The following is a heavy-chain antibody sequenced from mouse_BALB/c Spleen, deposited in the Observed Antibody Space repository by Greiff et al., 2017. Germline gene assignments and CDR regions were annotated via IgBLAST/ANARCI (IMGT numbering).Heavy chain of an antibody. V-gene: IGHV5-6-5*01. J-gene: IGHJ1*01. CDR3: AREGGNYGRKLWYFDV. CDR1: GFTFSSYA. CDR2: ISSGGST. Sequence: DVHLVESGGGLVKPGGSLKLSCAASGFTFSSYAMSWVRQTPEKRLEWVASISSGGSTYYPDSVKGRFTISRDNARNILYLQMSSLRSEDTAMYYCAREGGNYGRKLWYFDVWGAGTTVTVSS. D-gene: IGHD2-1*01.